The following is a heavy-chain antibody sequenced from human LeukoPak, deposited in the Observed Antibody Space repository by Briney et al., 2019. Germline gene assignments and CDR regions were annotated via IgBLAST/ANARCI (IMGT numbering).Heavy chain of an antibody. CDR3: AKDNTVVVVVRFDY. Sequence: GGSLRLSCSVSGFTFSTYVMHWVRQAPGKGLEWVSAISGSGGSTYYADSVKGRFTISRDNSKNTLYLQMNSLRAEDTAVYYCAKDNTVVVVVRFDYWGQGTLVTVSS. CDR2: ISGSGGST. J-gene: IGHJ4*02. CDR1: GFTFSTYV. V-gene: IGHV3-23*01. D-gene: IGHD3-22*01.